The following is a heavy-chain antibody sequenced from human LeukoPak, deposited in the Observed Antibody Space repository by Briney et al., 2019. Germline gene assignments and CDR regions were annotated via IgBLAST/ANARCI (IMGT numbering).Heavy chain of an antibody. CDR1: GFTFDDYA. V-gene: IGHV3-43*02. J-gene: IGHJ4*02. CDR2: ISGDGGST. D-gene: IGHD3-10*01. CDR3: AKGRIYYGSGNSPLFDY. Sequence: GGSLRLSCAASGFTFDDYAMHWVRQAPGKGLEWVSLISGDGGSTYYADSVKGRFTISRDNSKNSLYLQMNSLRTAGTALYYCAKGRIYYGSGNSPLFDYWGQGTLVTVSS.